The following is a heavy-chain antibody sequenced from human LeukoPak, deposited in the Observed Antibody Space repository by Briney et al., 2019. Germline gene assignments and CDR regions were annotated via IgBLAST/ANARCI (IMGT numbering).Heavy chain of an antibody. V-gene: IGHV5-51*01. Sequence: GESLQISRKGSGYSFTSYWIGWVRQMPGKGLEWMGIIYPGDSDTRYSPSFQGQVTISADKSISTAYLQWSSLKASDTAMYYCARLGYSGYETHLYYYYMDVWGKGTTVTISS. J-gene: IGHJ6*03. CDR3: ARLGYSGYETHLYYYYMDV. CDR2: IYPGDSDT. CDR1: GYSFTSYW. D-gene: IGHD5-12*01.